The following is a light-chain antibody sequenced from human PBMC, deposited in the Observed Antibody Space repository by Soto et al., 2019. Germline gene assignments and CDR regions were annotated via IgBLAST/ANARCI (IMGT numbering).Light chain of an antibody. Sequence: QAVVTQPPSASGTPGQRVTISCSGSSSNIGSNYVYWYQQLPGTAPTNLLYRNNQRPSGVPDRFSGSKSGTSASLVISGLRSEDEAEYYCAAWDDSLGGFYVFGTGTKLTVL. CDR3: AAWDDSLGGFYV. CDR2: RNN. J-gene: IGLJ1*01. CDR1: SSNIGSNY. V-gene: IGLV1-47*01.